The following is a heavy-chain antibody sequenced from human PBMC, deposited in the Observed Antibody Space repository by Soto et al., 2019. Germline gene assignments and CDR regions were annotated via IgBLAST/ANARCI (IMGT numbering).Heavy chain of an antibody. Sequence: PSETLSLTCAVYGGSFSGYYWSWIRQPPGKGLEKIGEINHSGSTNYNPSLKSRVTISVDTSKNQFSLKLSSLTAADTAMYYCSRGGHCSGGSCLRANGGQGTLVNVSS. CDR2: INHSGST. V-gene: IGHV4-34*01. J-gene: IGHJ4*01. CDR1: GGSFSGYY. CDR3: SRGGHCSGGSCLRAN. D-gene: IGHD2-15*01.